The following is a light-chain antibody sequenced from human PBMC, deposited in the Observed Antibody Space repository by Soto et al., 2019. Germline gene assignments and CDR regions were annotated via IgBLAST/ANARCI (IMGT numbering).Light chain of an antibody. CDR3: QQRSNWPPIT. CDR1: QSVSSY. Sequence: DIVLTQSPPTLSLSPGERATLSCRASQSVSSYLAWYQQKPGQAPRLLIYDASNRATGIPARFSGSGSGTDFTLTISSLEPEDFAVYYCQQRSNWPPITFGQGTRLEI. J-gene: IGKJ5*01. V-gene: IGKV3-11*01. CDR2: DAS.